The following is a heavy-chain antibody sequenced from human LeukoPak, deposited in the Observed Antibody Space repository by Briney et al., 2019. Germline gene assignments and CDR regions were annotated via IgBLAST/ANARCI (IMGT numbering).Heavy chain of an antibody. D-gene: IGHD7-27*01. V-gene: IGHV4-59*08. Sequence: SETLSLTCTVSGGSISSYYWSWIRQPPGKGLEWIGYIYYSGSTNYNPSLKSRVTISADTSKNQFSLKLSSVTAADTAVYYCARQKQLGVFDYWGQGTLVTVSS. CDR2: IYYSGST. CDR1: GGSISSYY. CDR3: ARQKQLGVFDY. J-gene: IGHJ4*02.